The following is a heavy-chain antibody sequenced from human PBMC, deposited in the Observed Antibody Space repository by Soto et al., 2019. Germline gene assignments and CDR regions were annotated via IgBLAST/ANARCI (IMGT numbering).Heavy chain of an antibody. V-gene: IGHV3-23*01. CDR2: ISGSGGST. J-gene: IGHJ4*02. D-gene: IGHD1-1*01. CDR3: AQDYTTTAKLPFDS. Sequence: LRLSCAASGFTFSAYAMSWVRQAPGKGLEWVSAISGSGGSTYYAASVKGRFTISRDNSKNTLYLQMNSLRAEDTAVYYCAQDYTTTAKLPFDSWGQGTLVTVSS. CDR1: GFTFSAYA.